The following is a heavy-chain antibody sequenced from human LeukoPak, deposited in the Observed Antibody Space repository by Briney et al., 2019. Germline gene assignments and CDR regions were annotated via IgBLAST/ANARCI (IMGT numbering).Heavy chain of an antibody. V-gene: IGHV3-74*01. CDR2: VNSDGSST. CDR1: GFTFTSYW. CDR3: ARGRYYGMDV. J-gene: IGHJ6*02. Sequence: GGSLRLSCAASGFTFTSYWMHWVRQAPGKGRVWVSRVNSDGSSTTYADSVKGRFTISRDNAKNTLYLQMNSLRAEDTAVYYCARGRYYGMDVWSQGTTVTVSS.